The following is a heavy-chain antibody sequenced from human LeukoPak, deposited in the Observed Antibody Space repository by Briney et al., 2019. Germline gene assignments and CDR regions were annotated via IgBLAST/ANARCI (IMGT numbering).Heavy chain of an antibody. V-gene: IGHV3-48*03. D-gene: IGHD2-2*01. Sequence: PGGPLRLSCAASGFTFSSYEMNWVRPAAGKGLEWLSYVSSSGSTIYYADSVKGRFTIPRDNAKNSLYLQMNSLRAEDTALYYCARGGYCSSTSCYVDSFDYWGQGTLVTVSS. CDR2: VSSSGSTI. J-gene: IGHJ4*02. CDR3: ARGGYCSSTSCYVDSFDY. CDR1: GFTFSSYE.